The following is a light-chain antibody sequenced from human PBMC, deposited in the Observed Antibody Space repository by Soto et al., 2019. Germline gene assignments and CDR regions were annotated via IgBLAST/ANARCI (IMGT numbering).Light chain of an antibody. CDR1: PSVGSS. CDR3: QQYNNWPRT. Sequence: EIVLTQSPATLSLSPGERATLSCRASPSVGSSLAWYQQKPGQAPRLLIYGASTRATGIPARFSGSGSGTEFTLTISSLQSEDFAVYYCQQYNNWPRTFGQGTKVDIK. CDR2: GAS. V-gene: IGKV3-15*01. J-gene: IGKJ1*01.